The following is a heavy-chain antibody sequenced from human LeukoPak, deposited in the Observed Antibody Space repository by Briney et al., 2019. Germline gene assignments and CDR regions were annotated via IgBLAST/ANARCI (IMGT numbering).Heavy chain of an antibody. CDR1: GFPFSSYW. CDR3: ARSWGVVSFDY. D-gene: IGHD3-16*01. J-gene: IGHJ4*02. Sequence: GGSLRLSCAVSGFPFSSYWMHWVRQAPGKGLVWVSRMNSDGSSTTYADSVKGRFTISRDNAKNTLYLQMNSLRGEDTALYYCARSWGVVSFDYWGQGTLVTVSS. CDR2: MNSDGSST. V-gene: IGHV3-74*01.